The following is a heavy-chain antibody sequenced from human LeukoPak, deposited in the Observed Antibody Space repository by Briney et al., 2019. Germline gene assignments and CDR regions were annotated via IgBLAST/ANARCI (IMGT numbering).Heavy chain of an antibody. CDR2: INHSGST. Sequence: SETLSLTCAVYGGSFSGYYWSWIRQPPGKGLEWIGEINHSGSTNYNPSLKSRVTISVDTSKNQFSLKLSSVTATDTAVYYCAAHFPENPFDYWGQGTLVTVSS. V-gene: IGHV4-34*01. CDR1: GGSFSGYY. CDR3: AAHFPENPFDY. J-gene: IGHJ4*02.